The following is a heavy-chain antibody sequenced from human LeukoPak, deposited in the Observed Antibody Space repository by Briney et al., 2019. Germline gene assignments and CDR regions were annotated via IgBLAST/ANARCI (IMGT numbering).Heavy chain of an antibody. Sequence: LRLSCAASGFTVSSNEMSWVRQAPGKGLEWIGYIYYSGSTYYNPSLKSRVTISVDTSKNQFSLKLSSVTAADTAVYYCARDGSYYDSSGLPFDYWGQGTLVTVSS. CDR1: GFTVSSNEM. CDR2: IYYSGST. D-gene: IGHD3-22*01. V-gene: IGHV4-30-4*08. J-gene: IGHJ4*02. CDR3: ARDGSYYDSSGLPFDY.